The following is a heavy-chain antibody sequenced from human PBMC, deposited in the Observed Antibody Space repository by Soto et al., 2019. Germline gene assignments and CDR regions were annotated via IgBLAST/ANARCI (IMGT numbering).Heavy chain of an antibody. Sequence: GGSLRLSCAASGFTFSSYAMHWVRQAPGKGLEWVAVISYDGSNKYYADSVKGRFTISRDNSKNTLYLQMNSLRAEDTAVYYCAGGTTDDYWGQGTLVTVSS. CDR1: GFTFSSYA. CDR2: ISYDGSNK. CDR3: AGGTTDDY. J-gene: IGHJ4*02. V-gene: IGHV3-30-3*01. D-gene: IGHD4-17*01.